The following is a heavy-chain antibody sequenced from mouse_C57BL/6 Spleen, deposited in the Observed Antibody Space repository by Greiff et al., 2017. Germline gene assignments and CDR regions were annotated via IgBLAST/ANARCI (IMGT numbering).Heavy chain of an antibody. CDR3: ARSNWDWYFDV. D-gene: IGHD4-1*01. V-gene: IGHV1-53*01. Sequence: QVLLQQPGTELVKPGSSVKLSCTASGYTFTSYWMHWVKQKPGQGLAWIGNITPSNGGTNYNAKFKSKATLTVDKSSSTAYMQLSGLTSEDSAVYYCARSNWDWYFDVWSTGTAATDSS. CDR1: GYTFTSYW. CDR2: ITPSNGGT. J-gene: IGHJ1*03.